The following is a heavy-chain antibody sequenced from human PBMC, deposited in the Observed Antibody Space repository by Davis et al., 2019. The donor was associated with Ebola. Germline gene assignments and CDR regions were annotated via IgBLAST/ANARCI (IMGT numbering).Heavy chain of an antibody. V-gene: IGHV1-46*02. J-gene: IGHJ4*02. CDR3: ARGPQPTNYDFWSALPWPYYFDY. CDR2: INPSGGST. CDR1: GYTFNSYY. D-gene: IGHD3-3*01. Sequence: ASVKVSCKASGYTFNSYYIHWVRQAPGQGLEWMGIINPSGGSTTYAQKFQGRVTMTRNTSISTAYMELSSLRSENTAVYYCARGPQPTNYDFWSALPWPYYFDYWGQGTLVTVSS.